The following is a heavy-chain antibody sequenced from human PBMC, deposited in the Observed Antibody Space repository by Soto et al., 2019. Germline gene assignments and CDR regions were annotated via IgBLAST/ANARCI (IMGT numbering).Heavy chain of an antibody. CDR1: GFTFDDYT. CDR2: ISWDGGST. V-gene: IGHV3-43*01. D-gene: IGHD6-19*01. J-gene: IGHJ3*02. Sequence: GGSLRLSCAASGFTFDDYTMHWVRQAPGKGLEWVSLISWDGGSTYYADSVKGRFTISRDNSKNSLYLQMNSLRTEDTALYYCAKDISARGPDAFDIWGQGTMVTVSS. CDR3: AKDISARGPDAFDI.